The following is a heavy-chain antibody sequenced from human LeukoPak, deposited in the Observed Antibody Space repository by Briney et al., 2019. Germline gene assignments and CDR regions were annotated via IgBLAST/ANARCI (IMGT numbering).Heavy chain of an antibody. J-gene: IGHJ4*02. CDR2: IYYSGST. V-gene: IGHV4-39*01. Sequence: PSETLSLTCTVSGGSISSSSYYWGWIRQPPGKGLEWIGSIYYSGSTYYNPSLKSRVTISVDTSKNQFSLKLSSVTAADTAVYYCAKDHHRSNFFGVVTGNYDYWGQGTLVTVSS. CDR1: GGSISSSSYY. D-gene: IGHD3-3*01. CDR3: AKDHHRSNFFGVVTGNYDY.